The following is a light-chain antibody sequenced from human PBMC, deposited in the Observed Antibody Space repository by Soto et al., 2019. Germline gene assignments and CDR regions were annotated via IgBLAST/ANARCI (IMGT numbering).Light chain of an antibody. CDR2: GAS. V-gene: IGKV3-20*01. Sequence: EIVLTQSPCTLSLSPGERATLSCRARQSVSSSYLAWYQQKPGQAPRLLIYGASSRATGIPDRFSGSGSGTDFRLTISRLEPEDFAVYYCQQYGSSPMYTFGQGTKLEIK. CDR1: QSVSSSY. J-gene: IGKJ2*01. CDR3: QQYGSSPMYT.